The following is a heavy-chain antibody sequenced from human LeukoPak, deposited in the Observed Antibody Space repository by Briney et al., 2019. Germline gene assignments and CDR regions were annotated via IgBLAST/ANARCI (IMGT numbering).Heavy chain of an antibody. CDR3: ARDPIAARSIDY. CDR1: GGTFSSYA. V-gene: IGHV1-46*01. J-gene: IGHJ4*02. D-gene: IGHD6-6*01. CDR2: INPSGGST. Sequence: ASVKVSCKASGGTFSSYAISWVRQAPGQGLEWMGIINPSGGSTSYAQKFQGRVTMTRDTSTSTVYMELSSLRSEDTAVYYCARDPIAARSIDYWGQGTLVTVSS.